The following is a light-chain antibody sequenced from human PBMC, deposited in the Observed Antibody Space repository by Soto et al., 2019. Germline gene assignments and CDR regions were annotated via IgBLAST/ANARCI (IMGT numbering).Light chain of an antibody. CDR3: QQPSNWPLT. CDR1: QSVSSY. J-gene: IGKJ3*01. V-gene: IGKV3-11*01. CDR2: DAS. Sequence: EIVLTQSPATLSLSPGERATLSCRASQSVSSYLACYQQKPGQAPRLLIYDASNRATGIPSRFSGSGSGTDFTLIVSSLAPEEFAVYYCQQPSNWPLTFGPGTKVYIK.